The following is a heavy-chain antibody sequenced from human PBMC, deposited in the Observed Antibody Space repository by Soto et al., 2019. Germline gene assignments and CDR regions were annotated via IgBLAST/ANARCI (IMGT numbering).Heavy chain of an antibody. D-gene: IGHD3-22*01. CDR3: VGGKAYYYDSSGYFDY. Sequence: GSLRLSCAASVFTFSSYAMSWVRQAPGKGLEWVSAISGIGGSTYYADSVKGRFTISRDNSKNTLYLQMNSLRAEDTAVYYCVGGKAYYYDSSGYFDYWGQGTLVTVSS. CDR2: ISGIGGST. CDR1: VFTFSSYA. V-gene: IGHV3-23*01. J-gene: IGHJ4*02.